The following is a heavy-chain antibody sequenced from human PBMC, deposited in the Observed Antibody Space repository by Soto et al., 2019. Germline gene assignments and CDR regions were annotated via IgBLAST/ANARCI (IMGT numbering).Heavy chain of an antibody. CDR2: IKQDGSEK. D-gene: IGHD3-10*01. CDR3: ARDRNYYGSKDDWFDP. CDR1: GGSISSSNW. Sequence: PSETLSLTCTVSGGSISSSNWWSWVRQAPGKGLEWVANIKQDGSEKYYLESVKGRFTISRDNAKNSLYLQMSSLRAEDTALYYCARDRNYYGSKDDWFDPWGQGTLVTVSS. J-gene: IGHJ5*02. V-gene: IGHV3-7*01.